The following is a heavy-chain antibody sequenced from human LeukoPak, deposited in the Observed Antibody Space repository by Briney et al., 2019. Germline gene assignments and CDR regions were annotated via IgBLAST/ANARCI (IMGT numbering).Heavy chain of an antibody. CDR1: GYTFTSYG. D-gene: IGHD3-22*01. V-gene: IGHV1-18*01. J-gene: IGHJ4*02. Sequence: GASVKVPCKASGYTFTSYGISWVRQASGQGLEWMGWISAYNGNTNYAQKLQGRVTMTTDTSTSTAYMELRSLRSDDTAVYYCARDGDPKYYYDSSGYYSYWGQGTLVTVSS. CDR2: ISAYNGNT. CDR3: ARDGDPKYYYDSSGYYSY.